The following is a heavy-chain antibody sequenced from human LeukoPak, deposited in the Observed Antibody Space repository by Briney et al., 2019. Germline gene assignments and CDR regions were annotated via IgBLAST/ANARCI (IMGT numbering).Heavy chain of an antibody. Sequence: ASVNVSCKPSGYIFIGYYIHWVRQAPGQGLEWMGWINPNSGGTNYAQKFQGRVTMTRDTSISTASMELSRLRSDDTAVYYCARGDIVVVPIRYYYMDVWGKGTTVTISS. CDR3: ARGDIVVVPIRYYYMDV. J-gene: IGHJ6*03. V-gene: IGHV1-2*02. D-gene: IGHD2-2*01. CDR1: GYIFIGYY. CDR2: INPNSGGT.